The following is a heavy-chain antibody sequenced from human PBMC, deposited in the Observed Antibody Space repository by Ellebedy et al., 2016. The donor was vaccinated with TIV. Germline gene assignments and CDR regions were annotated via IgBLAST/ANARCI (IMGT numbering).Heavy chain of an antibody. CDR2: IIGDGSDT. CDR3: ARDDYYKFDF. CDR1: GFTFSNHW. Sequence: GGSLRLXXAASGFTFSNHWMFWVRQAPGMGLVWVSIIIGDGSDTNYVDSVKGRFTVSRDNAKNTMYLEMNSLGAEDTAIYYCARDDYYKFDFWGRGTLVTVSS. D-gene: IGHD3-22*01. V-gene: IGHV3-74*01. J-gene: IGHJ4*02.